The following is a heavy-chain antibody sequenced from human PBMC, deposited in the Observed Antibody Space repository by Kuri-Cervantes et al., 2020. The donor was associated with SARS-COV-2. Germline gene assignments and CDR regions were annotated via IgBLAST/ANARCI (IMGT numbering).Heavy chain of an antibody. CDR3: ARLFTVVVASYWYFDL. CDR2: IYYSGST. D-gene: IGHD2-15*01. V-gene: IGHV4-59*08. CDR1: GGSISSYY. J-gene: IGHJ2*01. Sequence: ESLKISCTVSGGSISSYYWSWIRQPPGKGLEWIGYIYYSGSTNYNPSLKSRVTISVDTSKNQFSLKLSSVTAADTAVYYCARLFTVVVASYWYFDLWGRGILVTVSS.